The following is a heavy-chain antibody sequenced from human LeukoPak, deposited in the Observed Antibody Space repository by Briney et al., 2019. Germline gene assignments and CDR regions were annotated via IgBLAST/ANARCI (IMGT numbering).Heavy chain of an antibody. CDR2: INSDGSST. CDR1: GFTFSSYW. CDR3: ARGSAATAYFDY. J-gene: IGHJ4*02. V-gene: IGHV3-74*01. D-gene: IGHD6-25*01. Sequence: GGSLRLSCAASGFTFSSYWMHWVRQAPGKGLVWVSRINSDGSSTTYADSVKGRFTISRDNAKNTLYLQMNSLTAEDTAVYYCARGSAATAYFDYWGQGTLATVSS.